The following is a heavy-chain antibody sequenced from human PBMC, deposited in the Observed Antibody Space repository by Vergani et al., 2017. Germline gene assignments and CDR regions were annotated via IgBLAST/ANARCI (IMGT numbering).Heavy chain of an antibody. J-gene: IGHJ4*02. CDR1: GGSFSGYY. CDR2: INHSGST. CDR3: ARGLNDILTGYYPDY. V-gene: IGHV4-34*01. Sequence: QVQLQQWGAGLLKPSETLSLTCAVSGGSFSGYYWSWIRQPPGKGLEWIGEINHSGSTNYNPSLKSRVTISVDTSKNQFSLKLSSVTAADTAVYYCARGLNDILTGYYPDYWGQGTLVTVSS. D-gene: IGHD3-9*01.